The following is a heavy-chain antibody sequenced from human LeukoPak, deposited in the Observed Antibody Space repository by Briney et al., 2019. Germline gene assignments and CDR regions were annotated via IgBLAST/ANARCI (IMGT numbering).Heavy chain of an antibody. CDR3: AREVAALGPFDY. CDR1: GGSISSYY. CDR2: IYYSGST. J-gene: IGHJ4*02. Sequence: PSETLSLTCTVSGGSISSYYWSWIRQPPGKGLEWIGYIYYSGSTNYNPSLKSRVTISVDTSKNQFSLKLSSVTAADTAVYYCAREVAALGPFDYWGQGTLVTVSS. D-gene: IGHD6-19*01. V-gene: IGHV4-59*01.